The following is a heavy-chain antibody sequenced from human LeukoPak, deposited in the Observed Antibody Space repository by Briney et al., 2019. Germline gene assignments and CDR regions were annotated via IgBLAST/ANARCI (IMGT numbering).Heavy chain of an antibody. J-gene: IGHJ4*02. CDR1: GFTFISYA. V-gene: IGHV3-30*07. D-gene: IGHD3-22*01. CDR2: ISYDGSNK. CDR3: AKELRGSYYDSSGNLDY. Sequence: GGSLRLSCAASGFTFISYAMHWVRQAPGKGLEWVAVISYDGSNKYYADSVKGRFTISRDNSKSTLYLQMNSLRAEDTAVYYCAKELRGSYYDSSGNLDYWGQGTLVTVSS.